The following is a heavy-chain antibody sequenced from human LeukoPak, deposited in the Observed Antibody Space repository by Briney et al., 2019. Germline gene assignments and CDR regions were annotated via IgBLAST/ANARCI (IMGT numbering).Heavy chain of an antibody. CDR2: ISSSSSYI. CDR1: GFTFCSYS. Sequence: GGSLRLSCAASGFTFCSYSMNWVRQAPGKGLEWVSSISSSSSYIYYADSVKGRFTISRDNAKNSLYLQMNSLRAEDTAVYYCARDINSYYDFWRGNSNWFDPWGQGTLVTVSS. V-gene: IGHV3-21*01. CDR3: ARDINSYYDFWRGNSNWFDP. J-gene: IGHJ5*02. D-gene: IGHD3-3*01.